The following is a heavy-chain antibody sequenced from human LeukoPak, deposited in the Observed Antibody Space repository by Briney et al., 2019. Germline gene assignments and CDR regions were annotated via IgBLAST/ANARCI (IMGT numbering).Heavy chain of an antibody. J-gene: IGHJ5*02. CDR2: ISSASNTI. D-gene: IGHD3-10*01. CDR1: GFTFSSYS. V-gene: IGHV3-48*01. CDR3: ARDGWFGDYNWFDP. Sequence: GGSLRLSCAASGFTFSSYSMNWVRQAPGKGLEWISYISSASNTIYYADSVKGRFTISRDNDKNSVYLQMNSLRAEDTAMYYCARDGWFGDYNWFDPWGQGTLVTVSS.